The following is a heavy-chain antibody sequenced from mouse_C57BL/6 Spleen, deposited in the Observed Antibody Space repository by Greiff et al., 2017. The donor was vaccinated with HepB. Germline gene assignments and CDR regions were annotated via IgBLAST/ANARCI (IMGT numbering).Heavy chain of an antibody. CDR2: IDPENGDT. J-gene: IGHJ3*01. CDR3: TTEGLRPAWFAY. D-gene: IGHD2-4*01. CDR1: GFNIKDDY. Sequence: EVQLQQSGAELVRPGASVKLSCTASGFNIKDDYMHWVKQRPEQGLEWIGWIDPENGDTEYASKFQGKATITADTSSNTAYLQLSSLTSEDTAVYYCTTEGLRPAWFAYWGQGTLVTVSA. V-gene: IGHV14-4*01.